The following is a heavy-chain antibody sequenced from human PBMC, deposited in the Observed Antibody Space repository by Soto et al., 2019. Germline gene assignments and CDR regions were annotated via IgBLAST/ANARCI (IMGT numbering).Heavy chain of an antibody. CDR2: MTPNSGNT. D-gene: IGHD1-26*01. CDR1: GYPFTNYD. J-gene: IGHJ6*02. V-gene: IGHV1-8*01. Sequence: ASVKVSCKASGYPFTNYDINWVRQAPGQGLEWMGRMTPNSGNTDYAQKFQDRVTMTRNTSISTAYMKLSSLRSEDTAVYYCACAPVGGNATGWYYYGMDVWGQGTTVTVSS. CDR3: ACAPVGGNATGWYYYGMDV.